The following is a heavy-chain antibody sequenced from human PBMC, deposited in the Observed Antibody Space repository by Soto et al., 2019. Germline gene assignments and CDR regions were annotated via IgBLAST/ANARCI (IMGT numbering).Heavy chain of an antibody. CDR3: ARLPRGAAGAGSYYYYGMDL. V-gene: IGHV4-59*08. CDR1: GGSFSSYY. Sequence: SETLSLTCTISGGSFSSYYWGWIRQPPGKGLEWIGYIHPGWGANYNPSLKSRVTISLDTCKNQFSLILSSVTAAYTAVYYCARLPRGAAGAGSYYYYGMDLCGQGTTVTV. D-gene: IGHD6-19*01. CDR2: IHPGWGA. J-gene: IGHJ6*02.